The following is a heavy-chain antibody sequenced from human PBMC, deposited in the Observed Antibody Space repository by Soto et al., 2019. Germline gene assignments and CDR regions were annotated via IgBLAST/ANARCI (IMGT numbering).Heavy chain of an antibody. CDR1: GYSFTSYW. D-gene: IGHD3-3*01. V-gene: IGHV5-51*01. Sequence: HGESLKISCKGSGYSFTSYWIGWVRQMPGKGLEWMGIIYPGDSDTRYSPSFQGQVTISADKSISTAYLQWSSLKASETAMYYYAKLPRASISIFGVVIFSDFDYWGQGTLVTVSS. CDR2: IYPGDSDT. CDR3: AKLPRASISIFGVVIFSDFDY. J-gene: IGHJ4*02.